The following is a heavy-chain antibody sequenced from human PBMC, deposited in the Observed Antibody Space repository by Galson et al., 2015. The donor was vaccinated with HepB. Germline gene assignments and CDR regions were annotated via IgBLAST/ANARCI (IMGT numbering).Heavy chain of an antibody. J-gene: IGHJ4*02. CDR3: AGVGANLQEELWFGETNFDY. CDR1: GFTFSSYA. CDR2: ISYDGSNK. D-gene: IGHD3-10*01. V-gene: IGHV3-30-3*01. Sequence: SLRLSCAASGFTFSSYAMHWVRQAPGKGLEWVAVISYDGSNKYYADSVKGRFTISRDNSKNTLYLQMNSLRAEDTAVYYCAGVGANLQEELWFGETNFDYWGQGTLVTVSS.